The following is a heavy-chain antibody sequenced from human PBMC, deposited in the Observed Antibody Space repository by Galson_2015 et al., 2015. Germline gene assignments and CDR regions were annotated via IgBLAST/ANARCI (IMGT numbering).Heavy chain of an antibody. V-gene: IGHV3-23*01. CDR1: GFTFSSYA. CDR3: AEEVVGGHWLVQMIEY. Sequence: SLRLSCAASGFTFSSYAMIWVRQAPGKGLEWVSDIGGTGGSTFYADSVKGRFTISRDSSKNTVFLQMNSLRAEDTAVYYCAEEVVGGHWLVQMIEYWGQGALVPVSS. J-gene: IGHJ4*02. CDR2: IGGTGGST. D-gene: IGHD6-19*01.